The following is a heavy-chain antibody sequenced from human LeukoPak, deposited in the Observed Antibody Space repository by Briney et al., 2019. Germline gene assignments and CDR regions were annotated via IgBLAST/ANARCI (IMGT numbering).Heavy chain of an antibody. Sequence: SETLSLTCTVSGGSISSYYWSWIRQPPGKGLEWIGHIHNSGNTNYNPSLKSRVTLSVDTSKNQFSLKLSSVTAADTAVYYCASRGDGYNNREYFDYWGQGTLVTVSS. CDR2: IHNSGNT. D-gene: IGHD5-24*01. CDR1: GGSISSYY. V-gene: IGHV4-59*01. CDR3: ASRGDGYNNREYFDY. J-gene: IGHJ4*02.